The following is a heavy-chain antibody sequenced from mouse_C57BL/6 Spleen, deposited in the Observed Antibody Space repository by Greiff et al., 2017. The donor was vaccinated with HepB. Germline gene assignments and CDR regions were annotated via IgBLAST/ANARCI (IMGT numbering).Heavy chain of an antibody. CDR1: GYAFSSSW. CDR3: ATYDGYPYYFDY. D-gene: IGHD2-3*01. CDR2: IYPGDGDT. V-gene: IGHV1-82*01. Sequence: QVQLKESGPELVKPGASVKISCKASGYAFSSSWMNWVKQRPGKGLEWIGRIYPGDGDTNYNGKFKGKATLTADKSSSTAYMQLSSLTSEDSAVYFCATYDGYPYYFDYWGQGTTLTVSS. J-gene: IGHJ2*01.